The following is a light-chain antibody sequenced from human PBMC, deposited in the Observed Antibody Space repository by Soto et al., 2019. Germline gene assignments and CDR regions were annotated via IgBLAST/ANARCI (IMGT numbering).Light chain of an antibody. CDR2: EGS. CDR1: SSDIGSYNL. CDR3: FSYAGSSSGV. Sequence: QSVLTQPASVSGSPGQSITISCTGTSSDIGSYNLVSWYQQHPGKAPKFMIYEGSKRPSGVSNRFSGSMSGNTASLTISGLQAEDEADYYCFSYAGSSSGVFGGGTTLTLL. J-gene: IGLJ3*02. V-gene: IGLV2-23*01.